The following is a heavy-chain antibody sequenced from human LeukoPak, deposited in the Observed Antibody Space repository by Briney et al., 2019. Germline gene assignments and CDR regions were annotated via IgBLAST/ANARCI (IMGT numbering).Heavy chain of an antibody. Sequence: ASVKVSCKAFGYTLTIYFVHWVRQAPGQGLEWMGIINPSDGSTSYLQKFQGRVTITRDTSTSTVSVEVRSLRSEDTSVYYCARGEEQQPRNHLYYYGLDGWGQGSTVRVCS. J-gene: IGHJ6*01. CDR1: GYTLTIYF. V-gene: IGHV1-46*01. CDR2: INPSDGST. D-gene: IGHD6-13*01. CDR3: ARGEEQQPRNHLYYYGLDG.